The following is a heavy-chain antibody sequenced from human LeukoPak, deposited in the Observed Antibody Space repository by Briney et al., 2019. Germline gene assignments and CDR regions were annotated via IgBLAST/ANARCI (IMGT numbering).Heavy chain of an antibody. CDR2: INPNSGGT. Sequence: ASVKVSCKASGYTFTGYYMHWVRQAPGQGLEWMGWINPNSGGTNYAQKFQGWVTMTRDTSISTAYMELSRLRSDDTAVYYCASTLVRGVITDAFDIWGQGTMVTVSS. D-gene: IGHD3-10*01. J-gene: IGHJ3*02. CDR1: GYTFTGYY. CDR3: ASTLVRGVITDAFDI. V-gene: IGHV1-2*04.